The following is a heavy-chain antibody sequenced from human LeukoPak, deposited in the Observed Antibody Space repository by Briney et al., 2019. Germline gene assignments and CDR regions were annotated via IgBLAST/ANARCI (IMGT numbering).Heavy chain of an antibody. V-gene: IGHV3-30*14. CDR2: ISYDGSNK. J-gene: IGHJ1*01. Sequence: GRSLRLSCAASGFTFSYYTMHWVRQAPGKGLEWVAVISYDGSNKYYADSVKGRFTISRDNSKNTLYLQMDSLRAEDTAVYYCARADRGSHSYFQHWGQGTLVTVSS. CDR3: ARADRGSHSYFQH. CDR1: GFTFSYYT. D-gene: IGHD1-26*01.